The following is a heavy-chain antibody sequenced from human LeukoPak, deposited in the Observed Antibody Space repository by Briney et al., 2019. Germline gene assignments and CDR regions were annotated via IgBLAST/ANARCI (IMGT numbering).Heavy chain of an antibody. CDR2: IYYSGST. CDR1: AGSFSTYY. CDR3: ASSFLYYYDSSGSDY. D-gene: IGHD3-22*01. V-gene: IGHV4-39*01. J-gene: IGHJ4*02. Sequence: SETLSLTCTISAGSFSTYYWGWIRQPPGKGLEWIGSIYYSGSTYYNPSLKSRVTISVDTSKNQFSLKLSSVTAADTAVYYCASSFLYYYDSSGSDYWGQGTLVTVSS.